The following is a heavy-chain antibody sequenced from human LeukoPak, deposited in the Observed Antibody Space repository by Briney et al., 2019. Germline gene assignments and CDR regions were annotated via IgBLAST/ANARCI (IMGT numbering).Heavy chain of an antibody. J-gene: IGHJ4*02. V-gene: IGHV1-18*01. D-gene: IGHD3-22*01. CDR3: ARKTYYYDSSGCFDY. CDR1: GYTFTSYG. CDR2: ISAYNGNT. Sequence: ASVKVSCKASGYTFTSYGISWVRQAPGQGLEWMGWISAYNGNTNYAQKLQGRVTMTTDTSTSTAYMELRSLRSDDTAVYYCARKTYYYDSSGCFDYWGQGTLVTVSS.